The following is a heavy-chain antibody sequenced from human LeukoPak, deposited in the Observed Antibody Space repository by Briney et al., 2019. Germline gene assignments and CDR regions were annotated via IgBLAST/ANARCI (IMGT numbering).Heavy chain of an antibody. CDR1: GLTLSSYC. Sequence: GGSLRLSCAASGLTLSSYCMHWVRQAPGKGLVWVSRIHRNGSLTNYAESVKGRFTISRDSAKNTLYLQMNSLRAEDTAVYYCARETSTPAQYYLDFWGQGTQVTVSS. CDR3: ARETSTPAQYYLDF. J-gene: IGHJ4*02. D-gene: IGHD2-2*01. CDR2: IHRNGSLT. V-gene: IGHV3-74*01.